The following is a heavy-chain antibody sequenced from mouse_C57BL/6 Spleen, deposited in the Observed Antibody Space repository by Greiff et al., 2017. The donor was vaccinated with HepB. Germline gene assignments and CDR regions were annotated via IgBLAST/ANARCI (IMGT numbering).Heavy chain of an antibody. CDR3: ARELRRGGYAMDY. CDR1: GYTFTSYW. CDR2: IHPNSGST. J-gene: IGHJ4*01. V-gene: IGHV1-64*01. Sequence: QVQLQQSGAELVKPGASVKLSCKASGYTFTSYWMHWVKQRPGQGLEWIGMIHPNSGSTNYNEKFKSKATLTVDKSSSTAYMQLSSLTSEDSAVYYCARELRRGGYAMDYWVQGTSVTVSS. D-gene: IGHD2-4*01.